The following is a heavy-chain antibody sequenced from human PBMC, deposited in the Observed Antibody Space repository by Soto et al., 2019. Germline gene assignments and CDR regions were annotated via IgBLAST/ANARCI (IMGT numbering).Heavy chain of an antibody. CDR1: GFTFSNYS. J-gene: IGHJ5*01. D-gene: IGHD6-19*01. CDR3: ARGLSSGWFDY. V-gene: IGHV3-21*01. CDR2: ISSTSKYI. Sequence: EVQLVESGGGLVKPGGSLRVSCAASGFTFSNYSMNWVRQAPGKGLAWVSSISSTSKYIYYADSVKGRFTISRDNAKKSLYLQMKSQRAEDTAGYYFARGLSSGWFDYFGQGSLGTVS.